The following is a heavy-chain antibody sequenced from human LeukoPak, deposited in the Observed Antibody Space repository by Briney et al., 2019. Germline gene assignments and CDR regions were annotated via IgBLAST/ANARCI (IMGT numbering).Heavy chain of an antibody. CDR1: GFTFSSYE. CDR3: ARLKVGATLSPDY. CDR2: ISSSGSTI. J-gene: IGHJ4*02. D-gene: IGHD1-26*01. Sequence: PGGSLRLSCAASGFTFSSYEMNWVRQAPGKGLEWVSYISSSGSTIYYADSVKGRFTISRDNAKNSLYLQMNSLRAEDTAVYYCARLKVGATLSPDYWGQGTLVTVSS. V-gene: IGHV3-48*03.